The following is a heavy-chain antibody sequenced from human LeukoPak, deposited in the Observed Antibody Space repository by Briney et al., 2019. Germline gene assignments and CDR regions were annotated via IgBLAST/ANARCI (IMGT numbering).Heavy chain of an antibody. Sequence: PGGSLRLSCAASGFTFSSYAMSWVRQAPGKGLEWVSAISGSGGSSYYADSVKGRFTISRDNSKNTLYLQMNSLRAEDTAVYYCAKDTIFGVGNPFDPWGQGTLVTVSS. CDR1: GFTFSSYA. J-gene: IGHJ5*02. V-gene: IGHV3-23*01. CDR3: AKDTIFGVGNPFDP. CDR2: ISGSGGSS. D-gene: IGHD3-3*01.